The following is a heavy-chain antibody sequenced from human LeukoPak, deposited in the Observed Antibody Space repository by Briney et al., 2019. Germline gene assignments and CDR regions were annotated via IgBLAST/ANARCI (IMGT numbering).Heavy chain of an antibody. Sequence: ASVTVSCKTSGFRVSDYYLHWVRQAPGQGLEWMGWIRGDTGDTDSPQKFQGRVTMTRDTSSNTAYMELSRLTFDDTAMYFCARVRGNSCDYWGQGTLVTVSS. CDR2: IRGDTGDT. J-gene: IGHJ4*02. CDR1: GFRVSDYY. D-gene: IGHD6-13*01. V-gene: IGHV1-2*02. CDR3: ARVRGNSCDY.